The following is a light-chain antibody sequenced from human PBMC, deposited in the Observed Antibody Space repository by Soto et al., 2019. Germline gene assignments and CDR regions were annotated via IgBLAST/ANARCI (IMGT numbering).Light chain of an antibody. CDR1: SSNIGAVYD. V-gene: IGLV1-40*01. J-gene: IGLJ3*02. CDR2: GNN. CDR3: HSYNISLSGWV. Sequence: QSVLTQPPSVSGAPGQRVTISCTGSSSNIGAVYDVHWYQQLPGTAPKLLIYGNNNRPSGVPDRFSGSKSGTSASLAITGLQAEDQADYYCHSYNISLSGWVFGGGTKPTVL.